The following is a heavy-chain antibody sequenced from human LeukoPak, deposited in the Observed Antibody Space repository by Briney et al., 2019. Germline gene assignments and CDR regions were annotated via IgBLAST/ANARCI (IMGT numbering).Heavy chain of an antibody. CDR2: FYYSGT. CDR3: ASPGYYDFWSGYYRIDAFDI. V-gene: IGHV4-59*08. Sequence: SETLSLTCTVSGASMSSQYWGWIRQPPGKGLEWIGNFYYSGTNYNPSLESRVTISVDTSKNQFSLKLSSVTAADTAVYYCASPGYYDFWSGYYRIDAFDIWGQGTMVTVSS. D-gene: IGHD3-3*01. CDR1: GASMSSQY. J-gene: IGHJ3*02.